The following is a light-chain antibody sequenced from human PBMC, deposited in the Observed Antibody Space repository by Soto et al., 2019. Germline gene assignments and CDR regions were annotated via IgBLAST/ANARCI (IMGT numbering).Light chain of an antibody. J-gene: IGKJ1*01. CDR2: DAS. CDR1: QSVSSK. V-gene: IGKV3-15*01. CDR3: QKFNNWPRT. Sequence: EIAMTQSPATLSLSPGESATLSCRASQSVSSKLAWYQQKTGQAPRILIYDASTRATGIPDRFSGSGSGTEFNLTISSLQSEDFAVYYCQKFNNWPRTFGQGTKVDIK.